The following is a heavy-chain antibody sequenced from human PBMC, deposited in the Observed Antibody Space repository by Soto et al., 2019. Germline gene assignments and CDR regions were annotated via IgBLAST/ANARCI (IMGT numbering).Heavy chain of an antibody. CDR2: ISGSGGST. CDR3: AKGCYSSSPDFDS. Sequence: SLIRDYRSSGFPFRMYCASGGPEAPGKGLEWVSAISGSGGSTYYADSVKGRFTISRDNSKNTLYLQMNSLRAEETAVYYCAKGCYSSSPDFDSWGQGTLVTVSS. V-gene: IGHV3-23*01. D-gene: IGHD6-13*01. CDR1: GFPFRMYC. J-gene: IGHJ4*02.